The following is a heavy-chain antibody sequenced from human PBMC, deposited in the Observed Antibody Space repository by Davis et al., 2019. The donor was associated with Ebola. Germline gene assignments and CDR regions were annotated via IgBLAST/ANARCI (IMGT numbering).Heavy chain of an antibody. Sequence: PSETLSLTCTVSGGSISSSSYYWGWIRQPPGKGLEWIGSIYNSGSTYYNPSLKSRVTISVDTSKNQFSLNLSSVTAADTAVYYCARNNSGIPFDYWGLGTLVTVSS. CDR1: GGSISSSSYY. V-gene: IGHV4-39*07. CDR2: IYNSGST. D-gene: IGHD3-10*01. J-gene: IGHJ4*02. CDR3: ARNNSGIPFDY.